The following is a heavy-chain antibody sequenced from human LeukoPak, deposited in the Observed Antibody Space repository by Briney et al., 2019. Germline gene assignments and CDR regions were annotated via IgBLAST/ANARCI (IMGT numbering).Heavy chain of an antibody. D-gene: IGHD3-16*01. J-gene: IGHJ4*02. V-gene: IGHV1-58*01. CDR2: IIVGSGAT. Sequence: SVKVSCKASGFTSTNSAVQWVRQARGQRLEWIGWIIVGSGATKCAQDFQERVTITRDLSTSTLYMELRSLTSEDTAVYYCAADLSNPRMGASYLDSWGQGTLVTVSS. CDR1: GFTSTNSA. CDR3: AADLSNPRMGASYLDS.